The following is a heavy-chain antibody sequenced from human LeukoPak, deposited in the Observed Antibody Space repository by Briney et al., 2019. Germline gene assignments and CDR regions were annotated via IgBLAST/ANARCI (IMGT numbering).Heavy chain of an antibody. J-gene: IGHJ6*04. D-gene: IGHD3-10*01. CDR1: GGSISDYY. CDR3: ARGSGSGKYAYYYGMDV. V-gene: IGHV4-59*01. CDR2: IFYTGTP. Sequence: SETLSLTCTVSGGSISDYYRSWIRQPPGKGLEWIGYIFYTGTPNYNPSLKSRATISVDTSKNQLSLKLNSVTAADTAVYNCARGSGSGKYAYYYGMDVWGKGTTVTVSS.